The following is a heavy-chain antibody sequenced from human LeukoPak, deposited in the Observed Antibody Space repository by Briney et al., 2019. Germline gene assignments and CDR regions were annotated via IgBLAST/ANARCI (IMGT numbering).Heavy chain of an antibody. J-gene: IGHJ4*02. CDR2: ISAYNGNT. V-gene: IGHV1-18*01. D-gene: IGHD3-22*01. CDR3: ARDVPYYYDSSGYPMHY. Sequence: ASVKVSCKASGHTFTSYGISWVRQAPGQGLESMGWISAYNGNTNYAQKLQGRVTMTTDTSTSTAYMELRSLRSDDTAVYYCARDVPYYYDSSGYPMHYWGQGTLVTVSS. CDR1: GHTFTSYG.